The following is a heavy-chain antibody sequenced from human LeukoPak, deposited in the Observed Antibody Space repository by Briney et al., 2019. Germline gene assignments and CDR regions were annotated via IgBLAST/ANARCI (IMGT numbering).Heavy chain of an antibody. CDR1: GYTFTGYY. V-gene: IGHV1-2*02. D-gene: IGHD6-13*01. CDR2: INPNSGGT. CDR3: AKSSIIAAAGPYYFDY. Sequence: ASVKVSCKASGYTFTGYYMHWVRQAPGQGLEWMGWINPNSGGTNYAQKFQGRVTMTRDTSISTAYMELSSLRSEDTAVYYCAKSSIIAAAGPYYFDYWGQGTLVTVSS. J-gene: IGHJ4*02.